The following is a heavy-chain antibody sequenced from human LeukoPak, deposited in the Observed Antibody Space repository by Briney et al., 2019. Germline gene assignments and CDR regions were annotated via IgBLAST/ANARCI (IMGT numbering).Heavy chain of an antibody. D-gene: IGHD5-18*01. J-gene: IGHJ4*02. CDR3: ARVDTVIDY. Sequence: GASVKVSCNASGYTFTSYDINWVRQATGQGLEWMGWMNPNSVNTVYAQKFQGRVTMTRNTSIRTASMELSSLRSEDTAVYYCARVDTVIDYWGQGTLVTVSS. V-gene: IGHV1-8*01. CDR2: MNPNSVNT. CDR1: GYTFTSYD.